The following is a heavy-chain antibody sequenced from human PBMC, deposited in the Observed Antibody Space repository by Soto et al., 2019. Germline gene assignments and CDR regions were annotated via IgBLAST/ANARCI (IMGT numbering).Heavy chain of an antibody. V-gene: IGHV4-59*01. CDR2: TFYGGTT. CDR1: GASISSFY. Sequence: SETLSLTCTVSGASISSFYWTWVRQPPGKGLDWIGYTFYGGTTNYNPSLKSRVTLSIDTSRNQVSLRVSSVTAADTAVYYCARGGYYDAFGLDLWGQGTSVTVSS. CDR3: ARGGYYDAFGLDL. J-gene: IGHJ6*02.